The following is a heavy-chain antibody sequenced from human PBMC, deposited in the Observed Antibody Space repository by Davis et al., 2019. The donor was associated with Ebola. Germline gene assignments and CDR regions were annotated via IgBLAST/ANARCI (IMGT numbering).Heavy chain of an antibody. CDR3: ARVSTGDAEDAFDI. J-gene: IGHJ3*02. D-gene: IGHD7-27*01. Sequence: PSETLSLTCTVSGGSISSGSYYWGWIRQPPGKGLEWIGSIYHSGSTYYNPSLKSRVTISVDTSKNQFSLQLNSVTPEDTAVYYCARVSTGDAEDAFDIWGQGTMVTVSS. CDR1: GGSISSGSYY. V-gene: IGHV4-39*07. CDR2: IYHSGST.